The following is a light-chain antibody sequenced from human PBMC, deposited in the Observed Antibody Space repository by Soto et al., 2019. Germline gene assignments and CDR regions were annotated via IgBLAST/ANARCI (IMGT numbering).Light chain of an antibody. Sequence: IQMTQSPSSLSASVGDRVTITCRSSQGIRSDLGWFQQKPGKAPRLLISAASILQSGVPSRFSGSGSGTDFTLTIRSLQPEDVAVYYCQQRSNWLPITFGQGTRLEIK. CDR3: QQRSNWLPIT. J-gene: IGKJ5*01. V-gene: IGKV1-6*01. CDR1: QGIRSD. CDR2: AAS.